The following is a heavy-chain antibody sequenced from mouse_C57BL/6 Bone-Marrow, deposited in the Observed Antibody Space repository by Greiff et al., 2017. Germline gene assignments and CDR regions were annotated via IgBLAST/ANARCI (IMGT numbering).Heavy chain of an antibody. CDR1: GFNIKDDY. CDR3: TQAYYSNYPY. Sequence: EVQLQQPGAELVRPGASVKLSCTASGFNIKDDYMHWVKQRPEQGLEWIGWIDPENGDTEYASKFQGKATITADTSSNTAYLQLSSLTSEDTAVYYCTQAYYSNYPYWGQGTSVTVSS. V-gene: IGHV14-4*01. D-gene: IGHD2-5*01. J-gene: IGHJ4*01. CDR2: IDPENGDT.